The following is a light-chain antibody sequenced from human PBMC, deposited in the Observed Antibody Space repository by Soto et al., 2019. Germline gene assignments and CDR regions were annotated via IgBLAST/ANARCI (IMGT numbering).Light chain of an antibody. J-gene: IGLJ2*01. V-gene: IGLV1-47*01. CDR2: RNN. Sequence: QSVLTQPPSASATPGQRVTISCSGSSSNIGSNYVYWYQQLPGAAPKLLIYRNNQRPSGVPDRFSASKSGTSASLAISGLRSEDEAEYHCAAWDDSQSVVVFGGGTKLTVL. CDR3: AAWDDSQSVVV. CDR1: SSNIGSNY.